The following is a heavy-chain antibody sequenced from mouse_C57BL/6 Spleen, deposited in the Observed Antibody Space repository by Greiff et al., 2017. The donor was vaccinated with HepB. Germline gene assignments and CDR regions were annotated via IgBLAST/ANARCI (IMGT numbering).Heavy chain of an antibody. CDR3: ARHYYGSSPWFAY. CDR2: IYPGDGDT. D-gene: IGHD1-1*01. CDR1: GYAFSSSW. Sequence: LEESGPELVKPGASVKISCKASGYAFSSSWMNWVKQRPGKGLEWIGRIYPGDGDTNYNGKFKGKATLTADKSSSTAYMQLSSLTSEDSAVYFCARHYYGSSPWFAYWGQGTLVTVSA. V-gene: IGHV1-82*01. J-gene: IGHJ3*01.